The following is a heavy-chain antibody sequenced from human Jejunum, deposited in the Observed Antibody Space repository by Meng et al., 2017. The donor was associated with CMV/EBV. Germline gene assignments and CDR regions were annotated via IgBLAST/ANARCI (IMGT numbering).Heavy chain of an antibody. V-gene: IGHV3-66*02. Sequence: GVSLILSCVASTFTVTNTDMTWVRQAPGKGLEWVSTIYSGGSTEHADSVKGRFTISRDDSKNTVFLQMNNLRVEDTAVYYCVREEFVWGQGTLVTVSS. J-gene: IGHJ4*02. CDR2: IYSGGST. CDR3: VREEFV. CDR1: TFTVTNTD. D-gene: IGHD3-10*01.